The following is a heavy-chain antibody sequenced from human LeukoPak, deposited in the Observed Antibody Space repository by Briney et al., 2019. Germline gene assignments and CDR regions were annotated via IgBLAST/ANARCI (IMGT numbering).Heavy chain of an antibody. V-gene: IGHV3-48*01. D-gene: IGHD1-26*01. CDR3: AREPRSSGRPFDY. J-gene: IGHJ4*02. CDR2: ISSSSSTI. CDR1: GFTFSSYS. Sequence: GGSLRLSCAASGFTFSSYSMNWVRQAPGKGLEWVSYISSSSSTIYYADSVKGRFTISRDNAKNSLYLQMNSLRAEDTAVYYCAREPRSSGRPFDYWGQGTLVTVSS.